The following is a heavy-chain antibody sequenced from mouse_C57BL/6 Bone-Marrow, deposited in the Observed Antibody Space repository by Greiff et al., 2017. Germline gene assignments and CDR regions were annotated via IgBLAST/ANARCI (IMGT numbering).Heavy chain of an antibody. Sequence: VKLVESGPELVKPGASVKISCKASGYAFSSSWMNWVKQRPGKGLAWIGRLYPGDGDTNYNGKFKGKDTLTADKSSSTAYMQLSSLTSEDSAVYFGARPGMSGGFDYWGQGTTLTVSS. CDR1: GYAFSSSW. D-gene: IGHD3-2*02. CDR3: ARPGMSGGFDY. CDR2: LYPGDGDT. J-gene: IGHJ2*01. V-gene: IGHV1-82*01.